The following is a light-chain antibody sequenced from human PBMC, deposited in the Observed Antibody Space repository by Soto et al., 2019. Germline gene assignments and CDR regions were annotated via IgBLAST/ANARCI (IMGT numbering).Light chain of an antibody. CDR1: QSVTSSY. J-gene: IGKJ1*01. Sequence: EIVLTQSPGTLSLSQGERATLSCRASQSVTSSYLAWWQQKPGQAPRLLIYGASSRATGIPDRFSGSGSGTDFTLTISRLEPEDFAVYFCQQYGSSPTTFGQGTKVEIK. CDR3: QQYGSSPTT. V-gene: IGKV3-20*01. CDR2: GAS.